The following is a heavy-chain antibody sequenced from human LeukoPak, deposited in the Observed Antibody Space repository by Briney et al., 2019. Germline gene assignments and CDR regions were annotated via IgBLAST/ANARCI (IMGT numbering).Heavy chain of an antibody. CDR1: GGSISSGDYY. V-gene: IGHV4-30-4*01. CDR2: IYYSGST. Sequence: SETLSLTCTVPGGSISSGDYYWSWIRQPPGKGLEWIGYIYYSGSTYYNPSLKSRVTISVDTSKNQFSLKLSSVTAADTAVYYCARAKVLDIVVVVAATNFDYWGQGTLVTVSS. CDR3: ARAKVLDIVVVVAATNFDY. J-gene: IGHJ4*02. D-gene: IGHD2-15*01.